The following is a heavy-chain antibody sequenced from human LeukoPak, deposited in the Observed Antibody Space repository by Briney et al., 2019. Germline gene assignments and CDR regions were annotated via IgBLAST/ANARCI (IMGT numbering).Heavy chain of an antibody. CDR2: IYTSGST. CDR1: GGSISSYY. Sequence: PSETLSLTCTVSGGSISSYYWSWIRQPAGKGLEWIGRIYTSGSTNYNPSLKSRVTMSVDTSKNQFSLKLSSVTAADTAVYYCARVGSSWYHNWFDPWGQGTLVTVSS. D-gene: IGHD6-13*01. CDR3: ARVGSSWYHNWFDP. V-gene: IGHV4-4*07. J-gene: IGHJ5*02.